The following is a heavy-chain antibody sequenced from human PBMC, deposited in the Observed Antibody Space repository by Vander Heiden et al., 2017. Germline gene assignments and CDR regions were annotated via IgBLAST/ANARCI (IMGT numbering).Heavy chain of an antibody. CDR2: INHSGST. CDR3: ARVGRYSSSWYLKNAFDI. D-gene: IGHD6-13*01. J-gene: IGHJ3*02. V-gene: IGHV4-34*01. CDR1: GGSFSGYY. Sequence: QVQLPQWGAGLLKPSETLSLTCAVYGGSFSGYYWSWIRQPPGKGLEWIGEINHSGSTNYNPSLKSRVTISVDTSKHQFSLKLSSVTAADTAVYYCARVGRYSSSWYLKNAFDIWGQGTMVTVSS.